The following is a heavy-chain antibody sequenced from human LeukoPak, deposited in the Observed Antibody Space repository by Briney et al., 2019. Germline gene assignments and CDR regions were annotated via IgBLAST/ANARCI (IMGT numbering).Heavy chain of an antibody. J-gene: IGHJ5*01. CDR1: GGSISSYY. CDR2: IYTSGST. CDR3: ARDVLGYCSGGSCYSPWFDS. V-gene: IGHV4-4*07. Sequence: SETLSLTCTVSGGSISSYYWSWIRQPAGKGLEWIGRIYTSGSTNYNPSLKSRVTMSVDTSKNQFSLKLSSVTAADTAVYYCARDVLGYCSGGSCYSPWFDSWGQGTLVTVSS. D-gene: IGHD2-15*01.